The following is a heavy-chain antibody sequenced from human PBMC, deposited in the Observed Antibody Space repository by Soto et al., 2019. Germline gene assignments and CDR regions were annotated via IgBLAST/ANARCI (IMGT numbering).Heavy chain of an antibody. J-gene: IGHJ6*02. CDR1: GGSISSYY. CDR2: IYYSGST. V-gene: IGHV4-59*01. CDR3: ARDRRTGADHYYYYGMEV. Sequence: SETLSLTCTVSGGSISSYYWSWIRQPPGKGLEWIGYIYYSGSTNYNPSLKSRVTISVDTSKNQFSLKLSSVTAADTAVYYCARDRRTGADHYYYYGMEVWGQGTTVTVSS.